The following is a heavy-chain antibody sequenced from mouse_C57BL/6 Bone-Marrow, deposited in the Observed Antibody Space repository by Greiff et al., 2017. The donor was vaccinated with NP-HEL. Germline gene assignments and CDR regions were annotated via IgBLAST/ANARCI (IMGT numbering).Heavy chain of an antibody. CDR2: ILPGRGST. D-gene: IGHD1-1*01. Sequence: QVQLQQPGAELVKPGASVKLSCKASGSTFTSYWMHWVKQRPGQGLEWIGEILPGRGSTNYNEKFKGKATFTADTSSTTAYMQLSSLTTEDSAIYYCASRIYYYGSSYGYAMDYWGQGTSVTVSS. V-gene: IGHV1-9*01. CDR1: GSTFTSYW. J-gene: IGHJ4*01. CDR3: ASRIYYYGSSYGYAMDY.